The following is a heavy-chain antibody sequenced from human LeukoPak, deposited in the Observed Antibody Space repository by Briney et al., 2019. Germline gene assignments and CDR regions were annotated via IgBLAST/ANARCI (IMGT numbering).Heavy chain of an antibody. Sequence: PSETLSLTCTVSGGSISSISYYWGWIRQPPGKGLEWIGSMYHNGSTYYNPSLKSRVTISVDTSKNQFSLKLSSVTAADTAVYYCARKMARGVRYYYYYYMDVWGKGTTVTVSS. CDR3: ARKMARGVRYYYYYYMDV. V-gene: IGHV4-39*01. CDR1: GGSISSISYY. CDR2: MYHNGST. J-gene: IGHJ6*03. D-gene: IGHD3-10*01.